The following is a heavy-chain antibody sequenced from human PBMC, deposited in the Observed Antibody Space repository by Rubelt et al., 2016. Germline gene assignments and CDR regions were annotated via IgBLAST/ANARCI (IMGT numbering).Heavy chain of an antibody. CDR2: INPSGGST. CDR3: ARSPRYDFEDNWFDP. D-gene: IGHD3-3*01. V-gene: IGHV1-46*01. J-gene: IGHJ5*02. Sequence: VQLVQSGAEVKKPGSSVKVSCKASGGTFSSYAISWVRQAPGPGLEWMGIINPSGGSTSYARKFQGGVTRTSETSTSTVYMELSSLRSEDTAVYYCARSPRYDFEDNWFDPWGQGTLVTVSS. CDR1: GGTFSSYA.